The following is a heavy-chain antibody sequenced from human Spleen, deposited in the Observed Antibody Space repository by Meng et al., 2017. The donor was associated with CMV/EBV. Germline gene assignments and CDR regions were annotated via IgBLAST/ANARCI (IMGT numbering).Heavy chain of an antibody. J-gene: IGHJ5*02. V-gene: IGHV4-59*01. CDR3: ARQININWFDP. CDR1: GGSISSYY. CDR2: IYYSGST. Sequence: SETLSLTCTVSGGSISSYYWSWIRQPPGKGLEWIGYIYYSGSTNYNPSLKSRVTISVDTSKNQFSLKLGSVTAADTAVYYCARQININWFDPWGQGTLVTVSS.